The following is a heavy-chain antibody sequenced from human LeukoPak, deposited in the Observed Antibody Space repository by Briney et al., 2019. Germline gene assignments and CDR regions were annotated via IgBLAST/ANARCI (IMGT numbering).Heavy chain of an antibody. CDR1: GGTFSSYA. D-gene: IGHD6-13*01. CDR2: IIPIFGTA. Sequence: SVKVSCKASGGTFSSYAISWARQAPGQGLEWMGGIIPIFGTANYAQKFQGRVTITADESTSTAYMELSSLRSEDTAVYYCAREVRIAAAGYFDYWGQGTLVTVSS. J-gene: IGHJ4*02. V-gene: IGHV1-69*13. CDR3: AREVRIAAAGYFDY.